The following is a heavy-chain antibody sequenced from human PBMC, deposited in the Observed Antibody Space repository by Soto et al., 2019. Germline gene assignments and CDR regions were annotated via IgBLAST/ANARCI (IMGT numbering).Heavy chain of an antibody. D-gene: IGHD2-15*01. CDR2: ISSSGSTI. Sequence: GGSLRLSCAASGFTFSDYYMSWIRQAPGKGQEWVSYISSSGSTIYYADTVKGRFTISRDNAKNSLYLQMNSLRAEVMAVYYFARDRRIFDYWRQGTLVTVSS. V-gene: IGHV3-11*01. CDR1: GFTFSDYY. J-gene: IGHJ4*02. CDR3: ARDRRIFDY.